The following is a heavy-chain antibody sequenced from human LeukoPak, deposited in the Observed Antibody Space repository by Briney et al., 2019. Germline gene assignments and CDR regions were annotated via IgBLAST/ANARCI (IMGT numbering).Heavy chain of an antibody. J-gene: IGHJ4*02. CDR3: ARGPSSNWSGLDF. CDR2: ISPTRSTT. Sequence: GGSLRLSCVASGFSFSGHWMHWARQLPGKGLVWVSRISPTRSTTSYADSVKGRFTVSRDNAKNTLYLQVNNLRAEDTAVYYCARGPSSNWSGLDFWGQGTLLTVSS. D-gene: IGHD6-13*01. V-gene: IGHV3-74*01. CDR1: GFSFSGHW.